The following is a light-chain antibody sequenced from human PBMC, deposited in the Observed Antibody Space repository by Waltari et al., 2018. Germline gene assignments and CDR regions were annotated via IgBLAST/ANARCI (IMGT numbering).Light chain of an antibody. Sequence: DIQLTQSPSFLSASVGDRVTITCRASQGIGSYLAWYQQKPGKAPTLLIYAASTLQSGVPSSFSGSYSGTEFTLPISSLQPEDFASYFCQQLHSYPRTFGGGTKMEI. CDR2: AAS. CDR1: QGIGSY. CDR3: QQLHSYPRT. V-gene: IGKV1-9*01. J-gene: IGKJ4*01.